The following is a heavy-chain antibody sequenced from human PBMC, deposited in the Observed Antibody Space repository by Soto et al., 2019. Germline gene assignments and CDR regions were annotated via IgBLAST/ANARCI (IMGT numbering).Heavy chain of an antibody. CDR1: GFTFSDHN. V-gene: IGHV3-72*01. D-gene: IGHD3-10*01. Sequence: EVQLVESGGGLVQPGGSLRLSCAASGFTFSDHNMDWVRQAPGKGLEWVGRSKNKDDSYTTEYAASVKGRFTISRDGSKNSLFLQMNSLKTEDTAVYYCTVWGSGNDFGAAWGQGILVTVSS. CDR2: SKNKDDSYTT. CDR3: TVWGSGNDFGAA. J-gene: IGHJ4*02.